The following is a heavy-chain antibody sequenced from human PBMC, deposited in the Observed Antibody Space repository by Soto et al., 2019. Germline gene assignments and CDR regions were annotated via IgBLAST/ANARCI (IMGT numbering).Heavy chain of an antibody. CDR1: GGSISSSSYY. D-gene: IGHD6-19*01. J-gene: IGHJ6*02. CDR3: ARDFTDSSGPTLGMGV. CDR2: IYYSGST. V-gene: IGHV4-39*07. Sequence: SETLSLTCTVSGGSISSSSYYWGWIRQPPGKGLEWIGSIYYSGSTYYNPSLKSRVTISVDTSKNQFSLKLSSVTAADTAVYYCARDFTDSSGPTLGMGVWGQGTTVTV.